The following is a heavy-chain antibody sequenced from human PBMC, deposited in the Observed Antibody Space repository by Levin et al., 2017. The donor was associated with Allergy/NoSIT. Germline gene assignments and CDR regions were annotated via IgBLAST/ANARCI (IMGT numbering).Heavy chain of an antibody. CDR3: ATQPRERRWFHFDF. CDR2: IHYLGST. CDR1: GGSISSSY. V-gene: IGHV4-59*01. Sequence: PSETLSLTCTVSGGSISSSYWSWIRQPPGKGLEWIGHIHYLGSTNYNPSLMSRVTISVDTTNNQFSLKMNSVTPADTAVYYCATQPRERRWFHFDFWGHGTLVTVSS. D-gene: IGHD2-15*01. J-gene: IGHJ4*01.